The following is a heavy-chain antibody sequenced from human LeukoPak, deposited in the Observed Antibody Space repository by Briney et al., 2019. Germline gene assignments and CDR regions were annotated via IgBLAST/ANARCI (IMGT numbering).Heavy chain of an antibody. J-gene: IGHJ6*03. Sequence: GGTLRLSCAASGFTFSSYGMSWVRQAPGKGLEWVSAISGSGGSTYYADSVKGRFTISRDNSKNTLYLQMNSLRAEDTAVYYCAKDLGTTVTTSYYYYYMDVWGKGTTVTISS. D-gene: IGHD4-17*01. CDR3: AKDLGTTVTTSYYYYYMDV. CDR1: GFTFSSYG. CDR2: ISGSGGST. V-gene: IGHV3-23*01.